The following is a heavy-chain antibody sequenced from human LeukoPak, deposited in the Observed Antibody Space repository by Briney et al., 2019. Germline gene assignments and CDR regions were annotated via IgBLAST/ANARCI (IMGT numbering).Heavy chain of an antibody. CDR1: GYTFTRYY. J-gene: IGHJ5*02. V-gene: IGHV1-2*06. Sequence: ASVKVSCKASGYTFTRYYMHWVRQAPGQGLEWMGRINPNSGGTNYAQKFQGRVTITRDTSISTAYMELSRLRSDDTAVYYCARPPKGLLWFGELITPDTDNWFDPWGQGTLVTVSS. CDR3: ARPPKGLLWFGELITPDTDNWFDP. D-gene: IGHD3-10*01. CDR2: INPNSGGT.